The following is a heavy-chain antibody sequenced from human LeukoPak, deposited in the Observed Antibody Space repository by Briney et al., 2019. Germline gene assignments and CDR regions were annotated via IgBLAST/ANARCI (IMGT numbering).Heavy chain of an antibody. V-gene: IGHV3-23*01. CDR2: ISGSGGST. CDR1: GFTFTTYA. J-gene: IGHJ4*02. Sequence: PTGGSLSLSCAASGFTFTTYAMSWVRQPPGKGLEWVSSISGSGGSTYYADSVKGRFTISRDNAKNSLYLQMNSLRAEDTAVYYCARFIAAPYYFDYWGRGTLVTVSS. CDR3: ARFIAAPYYFDY. D-gene: IGHD6-13*01.